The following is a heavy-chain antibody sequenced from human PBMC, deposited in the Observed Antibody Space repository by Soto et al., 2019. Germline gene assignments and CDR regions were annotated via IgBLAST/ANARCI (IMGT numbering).Heavy chain of an antibody. CDR1: GYTFTSYA. V-gene: IGHV1-3*01. D-gene: IGHD4-17*01. CDR3: ARVVKYYGNAFDI. Sequence: ASVKVSCKASGYTFTSYAMHWVRQAPGQRLERMGWINAGNGNTKYSQKFQGRVTITRDTSASTAYMELSSLRSEDTAVYYCARVVKYYGNAFDIWCQGTMVTVSS. J-gene: IGHJ3*02. CDR2: INAGNGNT.